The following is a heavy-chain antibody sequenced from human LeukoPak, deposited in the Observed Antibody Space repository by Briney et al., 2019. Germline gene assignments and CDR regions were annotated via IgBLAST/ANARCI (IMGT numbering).Heavy chain of an antibody. V-gene: IGHV4-4*07. D-gene: IGHD6-19*01. CDR1: GGSFSIYY. CDR2: IYTSGST. Sequence: SETLSLTCTVSGGSFSIYYWNWLRQPAGKGLEWIGRIYTSGSTSYNPSLKSRVTMSVDTSKNQFSLTLSSVTAADTAVYYCARETEKQWQYWGQGTLVTVSS. CDR3: ARETEKQWQY. J-gene: IGHJ3*01.